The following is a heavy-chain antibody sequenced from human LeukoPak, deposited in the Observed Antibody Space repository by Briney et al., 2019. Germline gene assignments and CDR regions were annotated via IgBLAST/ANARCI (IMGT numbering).Heavy chain of an antibody. Sequence: ASVKVSCKVSGYALTELSMHWVRQAPGKGLEWMGGFDPEDGETIYAQKFQGRATMTEDTSTDTAYMELSSLRSEDTAVYYCATTAIFRHMDVWGKGTTVTVSS. CDR3: ATTAIFRHMDV. V-gene: IGHV1-24*01. CDR1: GYALTELS. J-gene: IGHJ6*03. D-gene: IGHD3-9*01. CDR2: FDPEDGET.